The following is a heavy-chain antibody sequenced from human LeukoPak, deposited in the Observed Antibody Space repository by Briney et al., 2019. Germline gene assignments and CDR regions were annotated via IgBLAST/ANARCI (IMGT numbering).Heavy chain of an antibody. Sequence: PGGSLRLSCAASGFTFSSYGMSWVCQAPGKGLEWVSAISGSGGSTYYADSVKGRFTISRDNSKNTLYLQMNSLRAEDTAVYYCAKDETPIQLWVWDYWGQGTLVTVSS. V-gene: IGHV3-23*01. CDR1: GFTFSSYG. D-gene: IGHD5-18*01. J-gene: IGHJ4*02. CDR2: ISGSGGST. CDR3: AKDETPIQLWVWDY.